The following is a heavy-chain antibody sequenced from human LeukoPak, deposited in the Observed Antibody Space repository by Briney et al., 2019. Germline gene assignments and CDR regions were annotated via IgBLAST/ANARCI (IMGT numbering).Heavy chain of an antibody. D-gene: IGHD6-13*01. CDR2: IYYSGST. CDR3: ASGRLYSSSWYFDY. V-gene: IGHV4-59*01. CDR1: GGSISSYY. J-gene: IGHJ4*02. Sequence: SETLSLTCTVSGGSISSYYWSWIRQPPGKGLEWIGYIYYSGSTNYNPSLKSRVTISVDTSKNQFSLKLSSVTAADTAVYYCASGRLYSSSWYFDYWGQGTLVTVSS.